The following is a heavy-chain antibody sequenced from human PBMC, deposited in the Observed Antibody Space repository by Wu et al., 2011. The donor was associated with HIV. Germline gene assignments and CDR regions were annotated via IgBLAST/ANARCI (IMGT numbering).Heavy chain of an antibody. CDR3: AIMAIRGYNSPFAIFGP. CDR1: GYTFSDYD. J-gene: IGHJ5*02. CDR2: ISTNKDKT. V-gene: IGHV1-18*01. D-gene: IGHD3-10*01. Sequence: QVPLVQSGAEVVQPGASVMVSCKASGYTFSDYDIGWLQQAPGQGFEWIGWISTNKDKTDYEKRLQGRVTLTTDRFTSTAYMELRSLSSDDTAVYYCAIMAIRGYNSPFAIFGPWGQEPWSPAPQ.